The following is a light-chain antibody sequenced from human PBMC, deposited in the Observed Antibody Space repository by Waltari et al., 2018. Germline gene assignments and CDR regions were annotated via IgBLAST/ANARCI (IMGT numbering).Light chain of an antibody. Sequence: QSALTQPASVSGSPGTSITTSCTGTSSDIGGNNKIPWYQQHPGKAPKLMIYAGIHRPSGISDRFSGSMSGNTASLTISGLQADDEADYYCYSYTTTNTQVFGSGTKVTVL. CDR2: AGI. CDR3: YSYTTTNTQV. CDR1: SSDIGGNNK. V-gene: IGLV2-14*03. J-gene: IGLJ6*01.